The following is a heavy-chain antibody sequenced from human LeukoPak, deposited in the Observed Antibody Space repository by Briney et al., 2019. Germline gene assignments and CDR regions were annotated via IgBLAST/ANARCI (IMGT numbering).Heavy chain of an antibody. V-gene: IGHV3-7*01. J-gene: IGHJ3*02. CDR2: MNQDGSKT. CDR3: TRDPSHGALDI. Sequence: GGSLRLSCAASGFTFATSWMTWVRQAPGKGLEWVALMNQDGSKTLFVDSVKGRFATSRDNGKNSLYLQMDSLRAEDTAVYFCTRDPSHGALDIWGQGTTVTVSS. CDR1: GFTFATSW.